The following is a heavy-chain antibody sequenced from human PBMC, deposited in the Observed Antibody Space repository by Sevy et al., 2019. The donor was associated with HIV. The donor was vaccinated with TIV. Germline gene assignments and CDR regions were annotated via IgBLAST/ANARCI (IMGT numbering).Heavy chain of an antibody. CDR2: INWNGGST. J-gene: IGHJ4*02. CDR3: ARAQGRWLDYYSGWGPYYFDY. CDR1: GFTFDDYG. V-gene: IGHV3-20*04. D-gene: IGHD6-19*01. Sequence: RGSLRLSCAASGFTFDDYGMSWVRQAPGKGLEWVSGINWNGGSTGYADSVKGRFTISRDNAKNSLYLQMNSLRAEDTALYYCARAQGRWLDYYSGWGPYYFDYWGQGTLVTVSS.